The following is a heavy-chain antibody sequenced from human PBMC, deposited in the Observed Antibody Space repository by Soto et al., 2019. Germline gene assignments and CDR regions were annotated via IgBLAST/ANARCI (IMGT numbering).Heavy chain of an antibody. D-gene: IGHD4-17*01. CDR2: IIPIFGTA. Sequence: SVKVSCKASGGTFSSYAISWVRQAPGQGLEWMGGIIPIFGTANYAQKFQGRVTITADESTSTAYMELSSLRSEDTALYYCSRETATVTPTDYYYYYGMDVWGQGTTVTVSS. J-gene: IGHJ6*02. CDR3: SRETATVTPTDYYYYYGMDV. CDR1: GGTFSSYA. V-gene: IGHV1-69*13.